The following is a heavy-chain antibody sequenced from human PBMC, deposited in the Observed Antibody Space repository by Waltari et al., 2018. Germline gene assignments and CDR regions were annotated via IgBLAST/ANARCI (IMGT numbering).Heavy chain of an antibody. J-gene: IGHJ4*02. Sequence: VQLVESGGGLVQPGVSLRLSGAASGFTFGHHTTVWVRQAPGKGLEWVSHITSTGSYIYYADSVKGRFTISRDNDKSSLFLQMNSLGVEDSALYYCARKLRNLDYWGQGTLVTVSS. CDR1: GFTFGHHT. V-gene: IGHV3-21*05. D-gene: IGHD3-3*01. CDR3: ARKLRNLDY. CDR2: ITSTGSYI.